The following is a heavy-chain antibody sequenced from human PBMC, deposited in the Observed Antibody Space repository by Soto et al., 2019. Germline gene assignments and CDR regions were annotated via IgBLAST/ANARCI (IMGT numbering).Heavy chain of an antibody. D-gene: IGHD3-10*01. CDR2: IRNRANSYTS. CDR3: ARAPSYYGSGSDY. CDR1: GFTFSDPY. J-gene: IGHJ4*02. V-gene: IGHV3-72*01. Sequence: EVQLVESGGGLVQPGGSLRLSCAASGFTFSDPYMDWVRQAPGKGLEWVGRIRNRANSYTSEYAASVKGRFTISRDDSKNLLFLQMNSLETDDTAVYYCARAPSYYGSGSDYWGQGTLVTVSS.